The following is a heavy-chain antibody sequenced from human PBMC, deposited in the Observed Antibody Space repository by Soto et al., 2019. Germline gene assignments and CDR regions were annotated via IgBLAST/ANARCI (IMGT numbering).Heavy chain of an antibody. V-gene: IGHV4-59*01. CDR2: IYYSGST. CDR3: ARGNYWTNGVGYSGNIQFDY. Sequence: SETLSLTCTVSGGSISSYYWSWIRQPPGKGLEWIGYIYYSGSTNYNPSLKSRVTISVDTSKNQFSLKLSSVTAADTAVYYCARGNYWTNGVGYSGNIQFDYWGQGTLVTVSS. CDR1: GGSISSYY. D-gene: IGHD2-8*01. J-gene: IGHJ4*02.